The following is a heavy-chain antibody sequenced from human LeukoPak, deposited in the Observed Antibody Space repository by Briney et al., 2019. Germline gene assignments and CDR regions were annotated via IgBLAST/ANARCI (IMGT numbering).Heavy chain of an antibody. V-gene: IGHV3-74*01. J-gene: IGHJ4*02. CDR2: IKSDGSST. CDR1: GFTLSSYW. CDR3: ARAVGNSEDFDY. D-gene: IGHD4-23*01. Sequence: GGSLRLSCAASGFTLSSYWMHWVRQAPGKGLVWVSRIKSDGSSTSYPDSVKGRFTISRDNAKNTLYLQMNSLRAEDTAVYYCARAVGNSEDFDYWGQGTLVTVSS.